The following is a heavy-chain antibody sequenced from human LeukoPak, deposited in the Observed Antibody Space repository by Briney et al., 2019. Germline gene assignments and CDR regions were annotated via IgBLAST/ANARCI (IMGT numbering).Heavy chain of an antibody. CDR2: ISAYNGNT. D-gene: IGHD3-10*01. V-gene: IGHV1-18*01. CDR1: GYTFTSYG. Sequence: ASVKVSCKASGYTFTSYGISWVRQAPGQGLEWMGWISAYNGNTNYAQKLQGRVTMTTDTSTSTAYMELRSPRSDDTAVYYCARDALYGSGSTGGVIDYWGQGTLVTVSS. J-gene: IGHJ4*02. CDR3: ARDALYGSGSTGGVIDY.